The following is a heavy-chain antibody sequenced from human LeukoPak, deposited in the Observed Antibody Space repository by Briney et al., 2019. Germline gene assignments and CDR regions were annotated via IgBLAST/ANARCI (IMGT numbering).Heavy chain of an antibody. CDR2: ISAYNGNT. J-gene: IGHJ4*02. CDR1: GYTFTSYG. V-gene: IGHV1-18*01. D-gene: IGHD6-19*01. Sequence: GASVKASCKASGYTFTSYGISWVRQAPGQGLEWMGWISAYNGNTNYAQKLQGRVTMTTDTSTSTAYMELRSLRSDDTAVYYCARRLPGYSSGWYDYWGQGTLVTVSS. CDR3: ARRLPGYSSGWYDY.